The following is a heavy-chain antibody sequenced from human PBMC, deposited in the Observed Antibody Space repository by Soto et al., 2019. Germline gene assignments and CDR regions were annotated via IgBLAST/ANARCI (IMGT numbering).Heavy chain of an antibody. V-gene: IGHV4-31*03. CDR3: ARVKVMVAATPGRYYFDY. Sequence: QVQLQESGPGLMKPSQTLSLTCTVSGGSISSGGYYWSWIRQHPGKGLEWIGYIYYSGSTYYNPSLKSRVTISVDTSKNQFSLKLSSVTAADTAVYYCARVKVMVAATPGRYYFDYWGQGTLVTVSS. D-gene: IGHD2-15*01. CDR1: GGSISSGGYY. J-gene: IGHJ4*02. CDR2: IYYSGST.